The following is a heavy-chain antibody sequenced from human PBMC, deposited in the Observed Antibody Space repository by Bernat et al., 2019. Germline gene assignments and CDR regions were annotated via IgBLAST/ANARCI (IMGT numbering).Heavy chain of an antibody. CDR2: ISWNSGSI. J-gene: IGHJ4*02. Sequence: EVQLVESGGGLVQPGRSLRLSCAASGFTFDDYAMHWVRQAPGKGLEWVSGISWNSGSIGYADSVKGRFTISRDNAKNSLYLQMNSLRAEDTALYYCARGRWTIDYWGQGTLVTVSS. V-gene: IGHV3-9*01. CDR3: ARGRWTIDY. D-gene: IGHD3/OR15-3a*01. CDR1: GFTFDDYA.